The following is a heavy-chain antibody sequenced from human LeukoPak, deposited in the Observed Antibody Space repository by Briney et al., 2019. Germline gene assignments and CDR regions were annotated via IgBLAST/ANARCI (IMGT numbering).Heavy chain of an antibody. V-gene: IGHV3-23*01. D-gene: IGHD3-10*02. Sequence: GGSLRLSCAASGFTFSSYAMSWVRQAPGKGLEWVSAISGSGGSTYYADSVKGRFTISRDNSKNTLYLQMNSLRAEDTAVYYCAKASAVRGYYYYGMDVWGQGTTVTVSS. CDR3: AKASAVRGYYYYGMDV. CDR1: GFTFSSYA. J-gene: IGHJ6*02. CDR2: ISGSGGST.